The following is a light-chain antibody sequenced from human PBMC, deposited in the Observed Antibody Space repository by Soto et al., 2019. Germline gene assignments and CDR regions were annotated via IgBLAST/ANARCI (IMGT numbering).Light chain of an antibody. Sequence: DIQMTQSPSSLSASVGDRVTITCQASEDINNYLNWYQQKPGKAPKLLIYDASNLETGVPSRFSGSGSGTDFTFTISSLQPEDIATYYCQQFDSAPLYTFGQGTKLEIK. CDR2: DAS. CDR1: EDINNY. J-gene: IGKJ2*01. V-gene: IGKV1-33*01. CDR3: QQFDSAPLYT.